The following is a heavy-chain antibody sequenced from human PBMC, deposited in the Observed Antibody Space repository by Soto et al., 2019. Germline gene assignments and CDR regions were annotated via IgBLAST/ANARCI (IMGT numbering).Heavy chain of an antibody. CDR2: IIGYNANT. Sequence: QVQLVQSGAEVKKPGASVKLSCKTSGYTFTDYGVSWVRQAPGQGLEWMGWIIGYNANTKHAQSLQGRADMSTDKTTSLAHMELGSLRSDDTSVYYGVRVPMVRRKRGRDFLCQGTHVPVSS. D-gene: IGHD3-10*01. CDR1: GYTFTDYG. J-gene: IGHJ4*02. V-gene: IGHV1-18*01. CDR3: VRVPMVRRKRGRDF.